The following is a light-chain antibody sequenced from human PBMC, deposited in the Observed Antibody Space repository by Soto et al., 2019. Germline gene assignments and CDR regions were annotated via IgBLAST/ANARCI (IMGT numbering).Light chain of an antibody. CDR3: QQRTNWLT. Sequence: EIVLTQSPATLSLSPGERVTLSCRASQNVSTYLAWYQQKPGQAPRLLIYDASDRATGIPARFSGSGSGTDFTLTISRPGPEDSAVYYCQQRTNWLTYGTETKVYIK. J-gene: IGKJ3*01. CDR2: DAS. CDR1: QNVSTY. V-gene: IGKV3-11*01.